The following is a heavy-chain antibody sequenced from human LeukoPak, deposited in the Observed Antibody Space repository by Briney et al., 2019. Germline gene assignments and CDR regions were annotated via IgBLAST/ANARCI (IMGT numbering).Heavy chain of an antibody. Sequence: GASVKVSCKASGGTFSSYAISWVRQAPGQRLEWMGWISAYNGNTNYAQKLQGRVTMTTDTSTSTAYMELRSLRSDDTAVYYCAREGYYDFWSGYSYYGMDVWGQGTTVTVSS. D-gene: IGHD3-3*01. CDR1: GGTFSSYA. CDR3: AREGYYDFWSGYSYYGMDV. V-gene: IGHV1-18*01. CDR2: ISAYNGNT. J-gene: IGHJ6*02.